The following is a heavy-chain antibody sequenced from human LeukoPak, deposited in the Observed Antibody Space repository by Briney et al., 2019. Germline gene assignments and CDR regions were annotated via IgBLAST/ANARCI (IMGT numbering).Heavy chain of an antibody. J-gene: IGHJ4*02. Sequence: GRSLRLSCAASGFTFSSYGMHWVRQAPGKGREWVAVIWWSGSSIYYADSVKGRFTISRDNAKDTLYLQMNSLRAEDTAVYYCAKGLSAVAGYFDYWGQGTLVTVSS. D-gene: IGHD6-19*01. V-gene: IGHV3-33*03. CDR3: AKGLSAVAGYFDY. CDR2: IWWSGSSI. CDR1: GFTFSSYG.